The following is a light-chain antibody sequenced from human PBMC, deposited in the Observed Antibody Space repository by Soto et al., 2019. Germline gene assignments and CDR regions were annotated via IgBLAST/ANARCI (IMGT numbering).Light chain of an antibody. Sequence: QSALTQPPSESGYPGQSVTIYCTGTSSDVGGYNYVSWYQQYPGKAPKLMIYEDRKGPSGIPDRFSGSKSGNTASLTVSGLQAEDEADYDFSSYAGSNTFIFGGGTKLTVL. J-gene: IGLJ2*01. CDR3: SSYAGSNTFI. CDR1: SSDVGGYNY. CDR2: EDR. V-gene: IGLV2-8*01.